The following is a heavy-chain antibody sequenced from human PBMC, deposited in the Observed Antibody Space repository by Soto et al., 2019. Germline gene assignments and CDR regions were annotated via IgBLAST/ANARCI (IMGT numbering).Heavy chain of an antibody. J-gene: IGHJ1*01. CDR1: GGSISSYY. CDR2: IYYSGIT. Sequence: SETLSLTCTVSGGSISSYYWSWIRQPPGKGLEWIGYIYYSGITDYNPSLKSRVTISVDTSKNQFSLKLSSVTAADTAVYYCAREGGYNSFQHWGQATLVSVSS. CDR3: AREGGYNSFQH. D-gene: IGHD5-12*01. V-gene: IGHV4-59*12.